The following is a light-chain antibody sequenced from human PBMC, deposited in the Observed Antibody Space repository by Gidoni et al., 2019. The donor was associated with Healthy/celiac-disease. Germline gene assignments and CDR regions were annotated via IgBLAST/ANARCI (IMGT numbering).Light chain of an antibody. V-gene: IGKV3-20*01. CDR2: GAS. J-gene: IGKJ2*01. CDR3: LQYGSSPYT. Sequence: DIVLTQSPGTLSLAPGDRATLSCTASQNIQSDYLGWYHQRPGQPPRRLIYGASKGATGIPDRFSASGSGSAFTLTISRLEPEDFGVFYCLQYGSSPYTFGQGTKLEI. CDR1: QNIQSDY.